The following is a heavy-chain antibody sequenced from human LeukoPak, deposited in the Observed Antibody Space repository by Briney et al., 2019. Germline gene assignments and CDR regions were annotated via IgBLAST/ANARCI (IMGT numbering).Heavy chain of an antibody. D-gene: IGHD3-10*01. Sequence: PSETLSLTCTVSGGSISSSSYYWGWIRQPPGKGLEWIGSIYYSGSTYYNPSLKSRVTISVDTSKNQFSLKLSSVTAADTAVYYCARGLTYYYGSGSNNWFDPWGQGTLVTVSS. CDR3: ARGLTYYYGSGSNNWFDP. CDR1: GGSISSSSYY. CDR2: IYYSGST. V-gene: IGHV4-39*01. J-gene: IGHJ5*02.